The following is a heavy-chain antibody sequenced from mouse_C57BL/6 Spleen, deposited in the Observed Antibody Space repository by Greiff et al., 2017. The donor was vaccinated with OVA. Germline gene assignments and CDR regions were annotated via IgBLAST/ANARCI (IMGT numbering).Heavy chain of an antibody. D-gene: IGHD1-1*01. J-gene: IGHJ2*01. CDR3: TITTVVATDYFDY. Sequence: EVQGVESGAELVRPGASVKLSCTASGFNIKDYYMHWVKQRPEQGLEWIGRIDPEDGDTEYAPKFQGKATMTADTSSNTAYLQLSSLTSEDTAVYYCTITTVVATDYFDYWGQGTTLTVSS. V-gene: IGHV14-1*01. CDR1: GFNIKDYY. CDR2: IDPEDGDT.